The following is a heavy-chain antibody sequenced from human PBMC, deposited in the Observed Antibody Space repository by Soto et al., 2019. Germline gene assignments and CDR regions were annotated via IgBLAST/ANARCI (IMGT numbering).Heavy chain of an antibody. CDR2: IYYSGST. CDR1: GGSISSSSYY. V-gene: IGHV4-39*01. CDR3: ARRQGRALYYFDY. Sequence: SETLSLTCTVSGGSISSSSYYWGWIRQPPGKGLEWIGSIYYSGSTYYNPSLKSRVTISVDTSKNQFSLKLSSVTAADTAVYYCARRQGRALYYFDYWGQGTLVTVAS. D-gene: IGHD2-15*01. J-gene: IGHJ4*02.